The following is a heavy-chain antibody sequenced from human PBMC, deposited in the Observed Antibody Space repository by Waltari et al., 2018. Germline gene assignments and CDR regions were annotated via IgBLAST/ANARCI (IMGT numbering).Heavy chain of an antibody. J-gene: IGHJ3*02. Sequence: QVQLVQSGAEVKKPGSSVKVSCKASGGTFSSYAISWVRQAPGQGLEWMGGIIPIFGTANYAQKFQGRVTITTDESTSTAYMELSSLRSEDTAVNYCARAGTMVQGVRHDAFDIWGQGTMVTVSS. D-gene: IGHD3-10*01. V-gene: IGHV1-69*05. CDR2: IIPIFGTA. CDR3: ARAGTMVQGVRHDAFDI. CDR1: GGTFSSYA.